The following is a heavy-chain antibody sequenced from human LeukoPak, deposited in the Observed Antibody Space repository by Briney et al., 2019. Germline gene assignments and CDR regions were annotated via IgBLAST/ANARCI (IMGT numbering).Heavy chain of an antibody. D-gene: IGHD1-26*01. J-gene: IGHJ4*02. CDR2: IYYSGST. V-gene: IGHV4-59*01. CDR3: ARYVRNSGTFYLDY. Sequence: SETLSLTCTVSGVSISSGYWSWIRQPREKGLEWIGYIYYSGSTNYNPSLESRVSMSLDTSKTQFSLNLRSVTAADTAVYYCARYVRNSGTFYLDYWGQGTLVTVSS. CDR1: GVSISSGY.